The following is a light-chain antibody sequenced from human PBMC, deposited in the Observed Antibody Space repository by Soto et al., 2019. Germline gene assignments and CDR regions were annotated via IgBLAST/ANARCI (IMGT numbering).Light chain of an antibody. CDR2: DVT. CDR3: CSYAGIYTVV. Sequence: QSVLTQPRSVSGSPGQSVTISCAGTSNDVGGYNFVSWYQQPPGKAPKLMIYDVTKRPSGVPDRFSGSKSGNTASLTISGLQDEDEADYYCCSYAGIYTVVFGGGTQLTVL. CDR1: SNDVGGYNF. V-gene: IGLV2-11*01. J-gene: IGLJ2*01.